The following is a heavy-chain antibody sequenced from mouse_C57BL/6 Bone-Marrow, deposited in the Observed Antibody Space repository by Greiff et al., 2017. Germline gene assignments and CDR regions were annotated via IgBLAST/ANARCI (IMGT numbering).Heavy chain of an antibody. J-gene: IGHJ2*01. V-gene: IGHV1-59*01. CDR3: ARGGNLDY. CDR1: GYTFTSYW. D-gene: IGHD2-1*01. CDR2: IDPSDSYT. Sequence: QVQLQQPGAELVRPGTSVKLSCKASGYTFTSYWMHWVKQRPGQGLEWIGVIDPSDSYTNYNQKFKGKATLTVDTSSSTAYMQLSSLTSEDSAVYYCARGGNLDYWGQGTTRTVSS.